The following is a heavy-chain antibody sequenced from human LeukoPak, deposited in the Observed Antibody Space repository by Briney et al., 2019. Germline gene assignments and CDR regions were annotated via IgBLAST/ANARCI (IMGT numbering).Heavy chain of an antibody. CDR3: AIPRSFPRGVIIRRESRRFDY. V-gene: IGHV4-34*01. CDR1: GGSFSGYY. D-gene: IGHD3-10*01. J-gene: IGHJ4*02. Sequence: SETLSLTCAVYGGSFSGYYWSWIRQPPGKGLEWIGEINHSGSTNYNPSLKSRVTISVDTSKNQFSLKLSSVTAADTAVYYCAIPRSFPRGVIIRRESRRFDYWGQGTLVTVSS. CDR2: INHSGST.